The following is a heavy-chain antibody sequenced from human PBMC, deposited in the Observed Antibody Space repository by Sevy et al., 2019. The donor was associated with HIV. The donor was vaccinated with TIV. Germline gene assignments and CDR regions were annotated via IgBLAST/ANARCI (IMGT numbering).Heavy chain of an antibody. V-gene: IGHV3-48*03. CDR3: ARSGGVTDYGMDV. D-gene: IGHD3-16*01. CDR1: GFTFSSYE. J-gene: IGHJ6*02. Sequence: GGSLRLSCAASGFTFSSYEMNWVRQAPGKGLEWVSYISNSGTTISYSDSVRGRFSISRDNARNSLYLQMNSLRAEDTAVYYCARSGGVTDYGMDVWGQGTTVTVSS. CDR2: ISNSGTTI.